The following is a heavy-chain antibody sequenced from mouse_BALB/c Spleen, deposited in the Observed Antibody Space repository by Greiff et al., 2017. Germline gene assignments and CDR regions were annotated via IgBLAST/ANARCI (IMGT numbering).Heavy chain of an antibody. D-gene: IGHD2-3*01. V-gene: IGHV5-6-3*01. CDR3: ARSYDGYYYAMDY. CDR2: INSNGGST. Sequence: EVKLVESGGGLVQPGGSLKLSCAASGFTFSSYGMSWVRQTPDKRLELVATINSNGGSTYYPDSVKGRFTISRDNAKNTLYLQMSRLKSEDTAMYYCARSYDGYYYAMDYWGQGTSVTVSS. J-gene: IGHJ4*01. CDR1: GFTFSSYG.